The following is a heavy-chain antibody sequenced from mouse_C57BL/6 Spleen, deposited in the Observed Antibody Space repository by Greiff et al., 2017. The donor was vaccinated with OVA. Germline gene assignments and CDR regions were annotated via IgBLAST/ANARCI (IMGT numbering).Heavy chain of an antibody. Sequence: VQLQQSGPELVKPGASVKISCKASGYAFSSSWMNWVKQRPGKGLEWIGRIYPGDGDTNYNGKFKGKATLSADKSSSTAYMQLSSLTSEDSAVYFCASNAWFGYWGQGTLVTVSA. CDR3: ASNAWFGY. V-gene: IGHV1-82*01. J-gene: IGHJ3*01. CDR1: GYAFSSSW. CDR2: IYPGDGDT.